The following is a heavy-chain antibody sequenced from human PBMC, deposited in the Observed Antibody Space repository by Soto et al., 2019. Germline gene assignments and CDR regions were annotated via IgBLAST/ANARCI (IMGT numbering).Heavy chain of an antibody. J-gene: IGHJ4*02. V-gene: IGHV3-49*03. CDR1: GFTFGDYA. D-gene: IGHD5-12*01. CDR3: NSMVEMATITYPPFDY. Sequence: SVGSLRLSCTASGFTFGDYAMSWFRQAPGKGLEWVGFIRSKAYGGTTEYAASVKGRFTISRDDSKSIAYLQMNSLKTEDTAVYYCNSMVEMATITYPPFDYWGQGTLVTVSS. CDR2: IRSKAYGGTT.